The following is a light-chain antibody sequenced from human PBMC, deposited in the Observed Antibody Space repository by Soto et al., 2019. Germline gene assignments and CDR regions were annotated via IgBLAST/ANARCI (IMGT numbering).Light chain of an antibody. CDR2: LGS. CDR1: QSLLHSNGYNY. J-gene: IGKJ1*01. V-gene: IGKV2-28*01. CDR3: MQALQTPRT. Sequence: DIVMTQSPLSLPVTPGEPASISCRSSQSLLHSNGYNYLDWYLQKPGQSPQLLIYLGSNRASGVPDRFSGSGSGTDFTLKLSRGEAEDVGVYYCMQALQTPRTFGHGTKVEIK.